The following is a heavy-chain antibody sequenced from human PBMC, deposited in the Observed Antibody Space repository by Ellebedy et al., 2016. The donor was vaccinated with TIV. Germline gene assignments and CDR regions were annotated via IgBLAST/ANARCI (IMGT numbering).Heavy chain of an antibody. CDR3: ARTRFLNYFDY. CDR2: IYSVGST. CDR1: GFTVSSNY. D-gene: IGHD2/OR15-2a*01. V-gene: IGHV3-53*01. J-gene: IGHJ4*02. Sequence: GESLKISCVASGFTVSSNYMSWVRPAPGKGLGWVSIIYSVGSTYYTDAVKGRFTISRDNSKNTLYLQMNSLRAEDTAVYYCARTRFLNYFDYWGQGTLVTVSS.